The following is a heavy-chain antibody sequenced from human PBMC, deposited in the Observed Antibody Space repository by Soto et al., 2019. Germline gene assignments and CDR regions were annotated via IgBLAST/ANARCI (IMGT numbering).Heavy chain of an antibody. J-gene: IGHJ6*02. CDR1: GFTFSSYA. CDR3: ANFGEWELLSGYDYYYGMDV. Sequence: EVQLLESGGGLVQPGGSLRLSCAASGFTFSSYAMSWVRQAPGKGLEWVSAISGSGGSTYYADSVKGRFTISRDNSKNTLYLQMNSLRAEDTAVYYCANFGEWELLSGYDYYYGMDVWGQGTTVTVSS. V-gene: IGHV3-23*01. CDR2: ISGSGGST. D-gene: IGHD1-26*01.